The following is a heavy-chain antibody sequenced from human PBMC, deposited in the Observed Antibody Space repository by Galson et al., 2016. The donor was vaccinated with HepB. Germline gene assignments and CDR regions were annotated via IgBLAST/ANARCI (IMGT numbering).Heavy chain of an antibody. CDR2: ISWNSGAI. Sequence: SLRLSCAASGFTLDNYAMHWVRQAPGKGLEWVSGISWNSGAIGYADSVKGRFTVSRDNAKNSLYLPMNSLRAEDTALYYCAKDIGRGTSYYFYGMDVWGKGTTVTGSS. J-gene: IGHJ6*04. D-gene: IGHD3-16*01. CDR1: GFTLDNYA. V-gene: IGHV3-9*01. CDR3: AKDIGRGTSYYFYGMDV.